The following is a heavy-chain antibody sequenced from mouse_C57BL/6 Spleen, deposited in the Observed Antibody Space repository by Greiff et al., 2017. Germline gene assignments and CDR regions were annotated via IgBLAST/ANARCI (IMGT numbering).Heavy chain of an antibody. J-gene: IGHJ3*01. CDR2: IYPSDSET. CDR1: GYTFTSSW. V-gene: IGHV1-61*01. D-gene: IGHD1-1*01. Sequence: QVQLQQPGAELVRPGSSVKLSCKASGYTFTSSWMDWVKQRPGQGLEWIGNIYPSDSETHYNQKFKDKATLTVDKSSSTAYMQLSSLTSEDSAVYYCARFITTVVATDYWGQGTLVTVSA. CDR3: ARFITTVVATDY.